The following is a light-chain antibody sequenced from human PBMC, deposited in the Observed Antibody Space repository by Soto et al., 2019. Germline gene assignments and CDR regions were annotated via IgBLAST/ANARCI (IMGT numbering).Light chain of an antibody. J-gene: IGKJ2*01. CDR1: QSVSSN. CDR3: QQYNNWPRT. CDR2: GAS. Sequence: EIVMTQSPATLSVSPGERATLSCRASQSVSSNLAWYQQKPGQAPRLLIYGASARATSIPARCSGSRSGTEFTLTISGMQSEDFAVYYCQQYNNWPRTFGQGTKLEIK. V-gene: IGKV3-15*01.